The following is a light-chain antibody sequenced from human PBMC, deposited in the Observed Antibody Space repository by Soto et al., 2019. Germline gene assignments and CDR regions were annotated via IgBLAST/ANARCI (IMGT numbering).Light chain of an antibody. CDR2: DVS. CDR3: SSYTRSITLV. CDR1: SSDVGAYNY. J-gene: IGLJ2*01. Sequence: QSALTQAASVSGSPGQSITISCTGTSSDVGAYNYVSWYQQHPGKAPKLMIYDVSKRPSGVSNRFSGSKSGNTASLTISGIQAEDEADYYCSSYTRSITLVFGGGTKLTVL. V-gene: IGLV2-14*03.